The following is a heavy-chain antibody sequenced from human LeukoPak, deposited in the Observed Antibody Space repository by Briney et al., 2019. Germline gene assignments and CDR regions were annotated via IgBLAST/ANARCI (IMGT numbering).Heavy chain of an antibody. CDR3: ARGDGRRRMLNVWV. J-gene: IGHJ4*02. Sequence: SETLSLTCTVSGGSISSYYWSWIRQPAGKGLEWIGRIYTSGSTNYNPSLKSRVTMSVDTSKNQFSLKLSSVTTADTAVYYCARGDGRRRMLNVWVWGQGTLVTVSS. V-gene: IGHV4-4*07. CDR2: IYTSGST. CDR1: GGSISSYY. D-gene: IGHD2-15*01.